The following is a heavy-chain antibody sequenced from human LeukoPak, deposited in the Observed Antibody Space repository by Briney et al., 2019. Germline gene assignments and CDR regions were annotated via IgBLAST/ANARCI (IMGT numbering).Heavy chain of an antibody. CDR1: GYTFASYD. Sequence: ASVKVSCKASGYTFASYDMHWVRQAPGQGLEWMGIINPSGGSTSYAQKFQGRVTMTRDTSISTAYMELSRLRSDDTAVYYCARDGKRVAGIGYYYYYMDVWGKGTTVTVSS. CDR2: INPSGGST. CDR3: ARDGKRVAGIGYYYYYMDV. V-gene: IGHV1-46*01. D-gene: IGHD6-19*01. J-gene: IGHJ6*03.